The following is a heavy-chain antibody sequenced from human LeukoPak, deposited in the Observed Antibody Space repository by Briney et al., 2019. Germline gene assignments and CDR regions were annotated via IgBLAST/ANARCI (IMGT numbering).Heavy chain of an antibody. CDR3: ARVIVVVTAIDAFDI. CDR2: INSDGSST. Sequence: PGGSLRLSFAASGFTFSSYWMHWVRQAPGKGLVWVSRINSDGSSTSYADSVKGRFTISRDNAKNTLYLQMNSLRAEDTAVYYCARVIVVVTAIDAFDIWGQGTMVTVSS. J-gene: IGHJ3*02. CDR1: GFTFSSYW. V-gene: IGHV3-74*01. D-gene: IGHD2-21*02.